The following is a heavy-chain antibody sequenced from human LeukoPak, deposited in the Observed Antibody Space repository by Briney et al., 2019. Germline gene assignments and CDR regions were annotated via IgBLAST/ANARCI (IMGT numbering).Heavy chain of an antibody. CDR3: ARAAEWVRGVIVPLSLVGIRNYYYYMDV. CDR1: GYTFTSYY. Sequence: GASVKVSCKASGYTFTSYYIHWVRQAPGQGLEWMGIINPSGGGTSYAQKFQGRVTMTRDMSTSTVYMEQSSLRSEDTAVYYCARAAEWVRGVIVPLSLVGIRNYYYYMDVWGKGTTVTVS. V-gene: IGHV1-46*01. J-gene: IGHJ6*03. CDR2: INPSGGGT. D-gene: IGHD3-10*01.